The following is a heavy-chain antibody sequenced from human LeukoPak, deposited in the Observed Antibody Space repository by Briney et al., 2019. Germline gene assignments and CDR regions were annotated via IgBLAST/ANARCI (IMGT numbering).Heavy chain of an antibody. CDR1: GFIFSDYY. Sequence: GGSLRLSCAASGFIFSDYYMAWIRQTPEKGLEWVSYISSSSSKIHYADSVKGRFTISRDNAKNALYLQMNSLRPEDSAVYYCARDNTYGSGTKDWGQGTLVTVSS. V-gene: IGHV3-11*06. D-gene: IGHD3-10*01. J-gene: IGHJ4*02. CDR3: ARDNTYGSGTKD. CDR2: ISSSSSKI.